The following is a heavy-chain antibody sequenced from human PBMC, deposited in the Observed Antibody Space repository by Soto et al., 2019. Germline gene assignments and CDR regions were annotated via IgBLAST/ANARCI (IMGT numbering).Heavy chain of an antibody. D-gene: IGHD3-22*01. V-gene: IGHV3-23*01. CDR1: GFTFSSYA. CDR3: ARDAPPLAYYYDPNWFDP. Sequence: PGGSLRLSCAASGFTFSSYAITWVRQGPGKGLEWVSVISGSGDRTYYADSVKGRFTISRDNAKNSLYLQMNSLRDEDTAVYYCARDAPPLAYYYDPNWFDPWGQGTLVTVSS. J-gene: IGHJ5*02. CDR2: ISGSGDRT.